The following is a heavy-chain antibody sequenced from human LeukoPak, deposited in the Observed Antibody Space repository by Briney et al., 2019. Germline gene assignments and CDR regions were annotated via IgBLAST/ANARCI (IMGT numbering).Heavy chain of an antibody. J-gene: IGHJ3*02. CDR1: GFTFSTYS. CDR2: IVTSSDYV. V-gene: IGHV3-21*06. Sequence: KPGGSLSLSCAASGFTFSTYSMNWVRQAPGKGLEWVSSIVTSSDYVYYAGSLKGRFTISRDNAKNSLYLHMNSLRPDDTAVYYCARGRSITILRGVAISDGFDIWGQGTKVTVS. CDR3: ARGRSITILRGVAISDGFDI. D-gene: IGHD3-10*01.